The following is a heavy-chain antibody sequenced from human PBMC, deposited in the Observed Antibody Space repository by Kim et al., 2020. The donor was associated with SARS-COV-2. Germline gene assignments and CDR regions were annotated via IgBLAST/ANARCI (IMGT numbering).Heavy chain of an antibody. D-gene: IGHD2-8*01. CDR3: ARHLHDLYPDDAFDI. CDR1: GGSISSSSYY. CDR2: IYYSGST. Sequence: SETLSLTCTVSGGSISSSSYYWGWIRQPPGKGLEWIGSIYYSGSTYYNPSLKSRVTISVDTSKNQFSLKLSSVTAADTAVYYCARHLHDLYPDDAFDIWGQGTMVTVSS. V-gene: IGHV4-39*01. J-gene: IGHJ3*02.